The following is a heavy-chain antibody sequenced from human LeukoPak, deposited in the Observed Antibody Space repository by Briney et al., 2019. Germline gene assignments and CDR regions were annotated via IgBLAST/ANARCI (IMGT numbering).Heavy chain of an antibody. CDR2: IIPILGIA. V-gene: IGHV1-69*04. D-gene: IGHD3-10*01. J-gene: IGHJ5*02. CDR3: ARRYYGSGSYYGFDP. Sequence: ASVNVSCKASGGTFSSYAISWVRQAPGQGLEWMGRIIPILGIANYAQKFQGRVTITADKSTSTAYMELSSLRSEDTAVYYCARRYYGSGSYYGFDPWGQGTLVTVSS. CDR1: GGTFSSYA.